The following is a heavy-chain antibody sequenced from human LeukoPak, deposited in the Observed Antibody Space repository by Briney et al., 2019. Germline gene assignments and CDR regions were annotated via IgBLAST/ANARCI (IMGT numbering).Heavy chain of an antibody. CDR1: GFTFSSYG. CDR2: IRYDGSNK. D-gene: IGHD1-1*01. V-gene: IGHV3-30*02. Sequence: GRSLRLSCAASGFTFSSYGMHWVRQAPGKGLEWVAFIRYDGSNKYYADSVKGRFTISRDNSKNTLYLQMNSLRAEDTAVYYCAKKGGNQRAYYYYMDVWGKGTTVTVSS. J-gene: IGHJ6*03. CDR3: AKKGGNQRAYYYYMDV.